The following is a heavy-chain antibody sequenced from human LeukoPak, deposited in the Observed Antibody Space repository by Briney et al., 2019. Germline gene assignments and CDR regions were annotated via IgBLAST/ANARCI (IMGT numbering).Heavy chain of an antibody. J-gene: IGHJ4*02. CDR2: ISYDGSSK. Sequence: GGSLRLSCAASGFTFSSYGMHWVRQAPGKGLEWVAVISYDGSSKYYADSVKGRFTISRDNSKNTLYLQMNSLRAEDTAVYYCAKEIAAAGYFDYWGQGTLVTVSS. D-gene: IGHD6-13*01. CDR1: GFTFSSYG. CDR3: AKEIAAAGYFDY. V-gene: IGHV3-30*18.